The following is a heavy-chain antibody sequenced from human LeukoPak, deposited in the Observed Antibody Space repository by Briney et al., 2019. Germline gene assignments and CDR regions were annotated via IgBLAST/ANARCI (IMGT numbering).Heavy chain of an antibody. J-gene: IGHJ3*02. Sequence: SETLSLTCTVSGGSISSYYWSWIRQPPGKGLEWIGYIYYSGSTNYNPSLKSRVTISVDTSKNQFSLKLSSVTAADTAVYYCAGLRGYCSSTSCGAFDIWGQGTMVTVSS. V-gene: IGHV4-59*08. CDR3: AGLRGYCSSTSCGAFDI. CDR2: IYYSGST. D-gene: IGHD2-2*01. CDR1: GGSISSYY.